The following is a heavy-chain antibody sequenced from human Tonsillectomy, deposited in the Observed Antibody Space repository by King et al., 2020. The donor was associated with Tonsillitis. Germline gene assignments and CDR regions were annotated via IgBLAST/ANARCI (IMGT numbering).Heavy chain of an antibody. CDR2: MYYTGSI. CDR1: GGSISNYY. J-gene: IGHJ4*02. CDR3: ASNMNRPYCGGDCEFDY. Sequence: LQLQESGPGLVKPSETLSLTCTVSGGSISNYYWSWIRQPPGKGLEWIGYMYYTGSINYNPSLKSRVTMSVDASKNRFSLKLSSVTAADTAVYYCASNMNRPYCGGDCEFDYWGQGTLVTVSS. D-gene: IGHD2-21*02. V-gene: IGHV4-59*01.